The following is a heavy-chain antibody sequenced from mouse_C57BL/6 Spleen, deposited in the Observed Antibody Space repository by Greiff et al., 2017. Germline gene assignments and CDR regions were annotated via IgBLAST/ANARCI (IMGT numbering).Heavy chain of an antibody. Sequence: QVQLQQPGTELVKPGASVKLSCKASGYTFTSYWMHWVKQRPGQGLEWIGNINPSNGGTNYNEKFKSKATLTVDKSSSTAYMQLSSLTSEDSAVYDCASHYCGSSRWYFDVWGTGTTVTVSS. CDR1: GYTFTSYW. CDR3: ASHYCGSSRWYFDV. CDR2: INPSNGGT. V-gene: IGHV1-53*01. J-gene: IGHJ1*03. D-gene: IGHD1-1*01.